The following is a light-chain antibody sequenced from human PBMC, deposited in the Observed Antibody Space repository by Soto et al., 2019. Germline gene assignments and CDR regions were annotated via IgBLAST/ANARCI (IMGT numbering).Light chain of an antibody. CDR1: QSVLHSPNNRNY. CDR3: QQYYGPPHT. CDR2: RAS. J-gene: IGKJ4*01. V-gene: IGKV4-1*01. Sequence: DIVMTQSPDSLAVSLGERATINCKSSQSVLHSPNNRNYLAWYQQKPGQPPKLLISRASTRESGVPDRISGRGSGADFTPPISSLQAEDVAIYYCQQYYGPPHTFGGGTKVEIK.